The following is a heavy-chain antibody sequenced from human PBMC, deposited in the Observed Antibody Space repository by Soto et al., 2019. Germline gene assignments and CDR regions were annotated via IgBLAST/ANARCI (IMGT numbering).Heavy chain of an antibody. V-gene: IGHV1-8*01. CDR3: ARGARYCSGGSCYALDV. CDR1: GYTFTSYD. CDR2: MNPNSGNT. Sequence: QVQLVQSGAEVKKPGASVKVSCKASGYTFTSYDINWVRQATGQGLEWMGWMNPNSGNTGYAQKFQGRVTMTRNTSIGTAYRELSSLRSEDTAVYYCARGARYCSGGSCYALDVWGQGTTVTVSS. J-gene: IGHJ6*02. D-gene: IGHD2-15*01.